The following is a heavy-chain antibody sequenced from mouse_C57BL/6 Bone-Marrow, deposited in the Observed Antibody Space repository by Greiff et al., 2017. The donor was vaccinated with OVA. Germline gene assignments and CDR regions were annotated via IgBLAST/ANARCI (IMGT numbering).Heavy chain of an antibody. D-gene: IGHD2-4*01. V-gene: IGHV5-4*03. CDR1: GFTFSSYA. CDR3: ARRDYDYDVGY. CDR2: ISDGGSYT. Sequence: EVKLMESGGGLVKPGGSLKLSCAASGFTFSSYAMSWVRQTPEKRLEWVATISDGGSYTYYPDNVKGRFTISRDNAKNNLYLQMSHLKSEDTAMYYCARRDYDYDVGYWGQGTTLTVSS. J-gene: IGHJ2*01.